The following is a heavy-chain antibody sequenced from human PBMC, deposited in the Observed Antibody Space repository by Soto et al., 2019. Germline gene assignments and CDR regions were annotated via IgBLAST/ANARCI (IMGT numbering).Heavy chain of an antibody. D-gene: IGHD3-22*01. CDR3: ARGDGLYYDNSGPYSSYGMDV. Sequence: SETLSLTCTVSGGSINSYYWTWIRQPAGKGLEWIGRIYFTGSTTYNPSLKSRVTMSVATSKNQFFLRLNSVTAADSAVYYCARGDGLYYDNSGPYSSYGMDVWGQGTTVTVSS. V-gene: IGHV4-4*07. CDR2: IYFTGST. CDR1: GGSINSYY. J-gene: IGHJ6*02.